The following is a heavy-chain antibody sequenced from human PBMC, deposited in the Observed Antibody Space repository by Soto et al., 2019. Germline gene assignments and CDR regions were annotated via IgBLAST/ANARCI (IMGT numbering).Heavy chain of an antibody. J-gene: IGHJ6*03. Sequence: QVQLVQSGAEVKKPGSSVKVSCKASGGTFSSYTISWVRQAPGQGLEWMGRIIPILGIANYAQKFQGRVTITADKSTSTAYMELSSLRSEDTAVYYCARDRRHCSGGSCYPYYYYYYMDVWGKGTTVTVSS. CDR1: GGTFSSYT. V-gene: IGHV1-69*08. D-gene: IGHD2-15*01. CDR2: IIPILGIA. CDR3: ARDRRHCSGGSCYPYYYYYYMDV.